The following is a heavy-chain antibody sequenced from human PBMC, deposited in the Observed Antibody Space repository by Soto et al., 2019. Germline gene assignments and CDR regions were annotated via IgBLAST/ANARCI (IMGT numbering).Heavy chain of an antibody. J-gene: IGHJ5*02. V-gene: IGHV3-30*04. CDR2: ISYNGRNI. Sequence: VQLVESGGGVVQPGTSLRLACTASGFRLNGYAMNWVRQAPGKGLEWVALISYNGRNIFYADSVKGRFTISRDTSQNTVHLQMNSLRPDDTDIYYCARIGQGVHDGNGFDPWGQGTLVTVSS. D-gene: IGHD3-10*01. CDR1: GFRLNGYA. CDR3: ARIGQGVHDGNGFDP.